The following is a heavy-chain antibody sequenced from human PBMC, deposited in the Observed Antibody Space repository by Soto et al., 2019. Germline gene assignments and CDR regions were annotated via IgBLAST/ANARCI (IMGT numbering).Heavy chain of an antibody. CDR3: AKDVLLWYGDLDY. CDR2: ISCDGSNK. J-gene: IGHJ4*02. D-gene: IGHD3-10*01. CDR1: GFTVSSYG. Sequence: WGSLRLSCAASGFTVSSYGMHWVRQTPGKVLEWVAVISCDGSNKYYADCVKGRFTISTENSKNTPYLQMNRLRAEHTVVYDCAKDVLLWYGDLDYWGKGTLVSVSS. V-gene: IGHV3-30*18.